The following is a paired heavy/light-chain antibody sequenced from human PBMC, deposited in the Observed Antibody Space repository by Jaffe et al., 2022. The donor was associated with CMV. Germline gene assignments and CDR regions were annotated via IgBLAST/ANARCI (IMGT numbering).Light chain of an antibody. CDR1: QSVLYSSNNKNY. V-gene: IGKV4-1*01. Sequence: DIVMTQSPDSLAVSLGERATINCKSSQSVLYSSNNKNYLAWYQQKPGQPPRLLIYWASTRESGVPDRFSGSGSGTDFTLTISSLQAEDVAVYYCQQYYDYPWTFGQGTKVEIK. CDR2: WAS. J-gene: IGKJ1*01. CDR3: QQYYDYPWT.
Heavy chain of an antibody. V-gene: IGHV4-59*01. D-gene: IGHD6-19*01. J-gene: IGHJ4*02. CDR1: GGSISNYY. Sequence: QVQLQESGPGLVKPSETLSLTCTVSGGSISNYYWSWIRQPPGKGLEWIGYIYYSGSTKYNPSLKNRLTISVDTSKNQFSLKLNSVTAADTAVYFCARGWKGAVAGFFDFWGQGTLVTVSS. CDR2: IYYSGST. CDR3: ARGWKGAVAGFFDF.